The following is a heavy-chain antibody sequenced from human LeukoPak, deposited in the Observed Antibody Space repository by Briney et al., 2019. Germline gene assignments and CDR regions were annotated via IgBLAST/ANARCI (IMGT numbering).Heavy chain of an antibody. J-gene: IGHJ3*02. CDR1: GYTFTSYG. D-gene: IGHD2/OR15-2a*01. CDR3: ARGVFLSGFDI. Sequence: ASVKVSCKASGYTFTSYGISWVRQATGQGLEWMGWMNPNSGNTGYAQKFQGRVTMTRNTSISTAYMELSSLRSEDTAVYYCARGVFLSGFDIWGQGTMVTVSS. CDR2: MNPNSGNT. V-gene: IGHV1-8*02.